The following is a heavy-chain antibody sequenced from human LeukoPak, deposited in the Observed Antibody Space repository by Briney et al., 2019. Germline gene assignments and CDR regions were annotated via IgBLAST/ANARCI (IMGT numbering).Heavy chain of an antibody. Sequence: SVKVSCKASGGTFSSYAISWVRQAPGQGLEWMGGIIPIFGTVNYAQKFQGRVTITADESTSTAYMELSSLRSEDTAVYYCASTSSGDYYYYYGMDVWGQGTTVTVSS. CDR3: ASTSSGDYYYYYGMDV. CDR1: GGTFSSYA. CDR2: IIPIFGTV. D-gene: IGHD6-6*01. J-gene: IGHJ6*02. V-gene: IGHV1-69*01.